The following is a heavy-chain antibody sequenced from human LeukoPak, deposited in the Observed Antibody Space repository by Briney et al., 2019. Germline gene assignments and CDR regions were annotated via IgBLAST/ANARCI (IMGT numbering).Heavy chain of an antibody. D-gene: IGHD3-22*01. CDR1: GFTFSDYY. V-gene: IGHV3-23*01. CDR3: AAPRRGYDSSGYYYLLLDY. J-gene: IGHJ4*02. Sequence: GSLRLSCAASGFTFSDYYMSWVRQAPGKGLEWVSAISGSGGSTYYADSVKGRFTISRDNSKNTLYLQMNSLRAEDTAVYYCAAPRRGYDSSGYYYLLLDYWGQGTLVTVSS. CDR2: ISGSGGST.